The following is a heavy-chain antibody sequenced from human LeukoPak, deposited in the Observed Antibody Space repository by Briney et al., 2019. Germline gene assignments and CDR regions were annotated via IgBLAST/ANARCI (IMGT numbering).Heavy chain of an antibody. CDR2: INPDNGGT. Sequence: GASVKVSCRASGYTFTDYYIHWVRQAPGQGLEWMGWINPDNGGTNYAQKFQGRVTMTRDTSTRTVYMDLSRLRSDDTAVFYCTREARVGNWFDPWGQGTLVTVSS. D-gene: IGHD2-2*01. J-gene: IGHJ5*02. V-gene: IGHV1-2*02. CDR3: TREARVGNWFDP. CDR1: GYTFTDYY.